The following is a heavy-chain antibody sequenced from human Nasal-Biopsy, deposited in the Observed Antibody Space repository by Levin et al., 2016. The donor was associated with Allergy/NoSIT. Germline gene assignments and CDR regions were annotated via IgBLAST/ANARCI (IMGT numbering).Heavy chain of an antibody. CDR3: ARDLGPTETTGGFYYGMDV. CDR2: ISSSGSTI. CDR1: GFSFRSYS. Sequence: GGSLRLSCVASGFSFRSYSMNWVRQAPGKGLEWVSYISSSGSTIYYADSVKGRFTISRDNAKKSLHLQMNSLRDGDTALYYCARDLGPTETTGGFYYGMDVWGQGTTVSVSS. J-gene: IGHJ6*02. D-gene: IGHD4-17*01. V-gene: IGHV3-48*02.